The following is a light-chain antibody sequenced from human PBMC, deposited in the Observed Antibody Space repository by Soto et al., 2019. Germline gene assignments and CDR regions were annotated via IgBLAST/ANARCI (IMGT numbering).Light chain of an antibody. J-gene: IGKJ1*01. CDR2: GAS. CDR3: QQYGSSPKT. CDR1: PSVSSSY. V-gene: IGKV3-20*01. Sequence: EIVLTQSPGTLSSSPGERAALSCRASPSVSSSYLAWYQQKPGQAPRLLIYGASSRATGIPDRFSGSGSGTDFTLTISRLEPEDFAVCYCQQYGSSPKTFGQGTKVEIK.